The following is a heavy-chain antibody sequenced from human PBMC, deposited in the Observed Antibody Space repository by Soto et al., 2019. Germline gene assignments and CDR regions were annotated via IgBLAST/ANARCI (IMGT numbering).Heavy chain of an antibody. J-gene: IGHJ3*02. Sequence: SETLALTCTVSGASISSGGYYWSWIRQHPGKGLEWIGYIYYSGSTYYNPSLKSRVTISVDTSKNQFSLKLNSVTAADTAVYYCAKYNNSGSHAFDIWGQGTMVT. CDR1: GASISSGGYY. CDR3: AKYNNSGSHAFDI. V-gene: IGHV4-31*03. CDR2: IYYSGST. D-gene: IGHD3-22*01.